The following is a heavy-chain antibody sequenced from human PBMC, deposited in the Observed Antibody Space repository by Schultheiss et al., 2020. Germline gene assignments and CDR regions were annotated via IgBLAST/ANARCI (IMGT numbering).Heavy chain of an antibody. CDR2: IHPDNGGT. V-gene: IGHV1-2*02. J-gene: IGHJ4*02. D-gene: IGHD3-10*01. CDR1: GGTFSSYG. CDR3: ATVLLWFGELSFDY. Sequence: ASVKVSCKAAGGTFSSYGFNWVRQAPGQGLEWMAWIHPDNGGTNYAQKFQGRVTMTRDTSISTAYMELSRLRSDDTAVYYCATVLLWFGELSFDYWGQGTLVTVSS.